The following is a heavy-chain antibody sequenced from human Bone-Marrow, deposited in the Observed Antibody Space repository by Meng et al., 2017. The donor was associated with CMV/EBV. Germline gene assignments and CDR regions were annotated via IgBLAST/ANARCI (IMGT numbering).Heavy chain of an antibody. J-gene: IGHJ4*02. V-gene: IGHV3-23*01. CDR1: GFTFSSYA. D-gene: IGHD2-21*02. CDR3: ARPCGGSYCYWVYFDY. CDR2: ISGSGGST. Sequence: GESLKISCAASGFTFSSYAMSWVRQAPGKGLEWVSAISGSGGSTYYADSVKGRFTISRDNSKNTLYLQINSLRSEDTAVYYCARPCGGSYCYWVYFDYWGQGTLVTVSS.